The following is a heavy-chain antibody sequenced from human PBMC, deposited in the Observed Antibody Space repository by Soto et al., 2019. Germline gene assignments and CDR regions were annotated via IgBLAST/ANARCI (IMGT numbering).Heavy chain of an antibody. J-gene: IGHJ4*02. D-gene: IGHD3-9*01. V-gene: IGHV3-48*01. Sequence: EVQLVESGGGLVQPGGSLRLSCAASGFTFSSFTMSWVRQAPGKGLEWVSSISNTRSSTYYADSVKGRFAVSRDNAKNSLFLQLNSLRAEDTAVYYCARHRGYDILAGYYPQDFWGQGTLVTVS. CDR3: ARHRGYDILAGYYPQDF. CDR1: GFTFSSFT. CDR2: ISNTRSST.